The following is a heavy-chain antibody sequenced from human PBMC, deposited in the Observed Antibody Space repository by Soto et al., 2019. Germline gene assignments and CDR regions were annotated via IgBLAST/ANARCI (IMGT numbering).Heavy chain of an antibody. V-gene: IGHV4-34*01. CDR3: ARGDMVRGVSSGELDY. J-gene: IGHJ4*02. CDR2: INHSGST. D-gene: IGHD3-10*01. Sequence: PSETLSLTCAVYGGSFSGYYWSWIRQPPGKGLEWIGEINHSGSTNYNPSLKSRVTISVDTSKNQFSLKLSSVTAADTAVYYCARGDMVRGVSSGELDYWGQGTLVTVSS. CDR1: GGSFSGYY.